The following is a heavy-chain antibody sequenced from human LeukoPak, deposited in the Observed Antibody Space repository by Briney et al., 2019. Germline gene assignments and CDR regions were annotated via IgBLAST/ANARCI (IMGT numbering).Heavy chain of an antibody. Sequence: PSETLSLTCTVSGGSISSYYWSWIRQPPGKGLEWIGYIYYSGSTNYNPSLKSRVTISVDTSKNQFSLKLSSVTAADTAVYYCASYIAERGFDYWGQGTLVTVSS. D-gene: IGHD6-13*01. J-gene: IGHJ4*02. CDR1: GGSISSYY. CDR2: IYYSGST. CDR3: ASYIAERGFDY. V-gene: IGHV4-59*01.